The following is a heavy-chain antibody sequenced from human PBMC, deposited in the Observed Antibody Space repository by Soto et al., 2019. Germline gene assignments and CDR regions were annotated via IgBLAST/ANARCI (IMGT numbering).Heavy chain of an antibody. Sequence: PGGSLTLSYASSGFTFSTYALSWVRQAPGKGLEWVSAITGNGAVTYYTDSVRGRFTTSRDDSKNTLYLQMNSLRAEDAAVYYCVIFGRIYGVTMYFDYWGQGT. V-gene: IGHV3-23*01. CDR3: VIFGRIYGVTMYFDY. J-gene: IGHJ4*02. D-gene: IGHD3-3*01. CDR2: ITGNGAVT. CDR1: GFTFSTYA.